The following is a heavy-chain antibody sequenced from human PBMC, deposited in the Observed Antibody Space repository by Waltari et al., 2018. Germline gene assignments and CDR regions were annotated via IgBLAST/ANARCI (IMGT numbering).Heavy chain of an antibody. CDR3: ARKGGRGYTYGPFYYDS. D-gene: IGHD5-18*01. CDR2: INRYGSSI. J-gene: IGHJ4*02. V-gene: IGHV3-74*01. Sequence: EVQLVEAGGDIVQPGGSLRLSCAASGFRFSDYWMHWVRQVPGKGLVWVSRINRYGSSISYSGSVKGRFTISRDNSKNMLYLQLNSLRAEDTAVYYCARKGGRGYTYGPFYYDSWGQGTLVTVSS. CDR1: GFRFSDYW.